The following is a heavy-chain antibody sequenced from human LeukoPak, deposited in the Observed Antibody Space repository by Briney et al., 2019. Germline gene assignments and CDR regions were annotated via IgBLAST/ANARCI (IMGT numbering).Heavy chain of an antibody. CDR1: GFTFSSYE. Sequence: GGSLRLSCAASGFTFSSYEMNWLRQAPGKGLEWVSYISSSGTTIYYADSVKGRFTISRDNAKNSLYLQMNSLRAEDTAVYYCARGSSSSWKYYFDYWGQGTLVTVSS. D-gene: IGHD6-13*01. CDR3: ARGSSSSWKYYFDY. V-gene: IGHV3-48*03. J-gene: IGHJ4*02. CDR2: ISSSGTTI.